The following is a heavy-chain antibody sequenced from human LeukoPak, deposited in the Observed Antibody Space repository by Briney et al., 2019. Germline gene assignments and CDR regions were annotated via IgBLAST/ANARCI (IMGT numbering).Heavy chain of an antibody. Sequence: SETLSLTCGVYGRSFSGYYWSWIRQPPGKGLEWIGEINHRGSTNYNPSLKSRVTISVDTSKNQFSPKLTSVTAADTAVYCCARLYCYSTSCYIDYWGQGTPVTVSS. CDR2: INHRGST. J-gene: IGHJ4*02. CDR3: ARLYCYSTSCYIDY. CDR1: GRSFSGYY. D-gene: IGHD2-2*02. V-gene: IGHV4-34*01.